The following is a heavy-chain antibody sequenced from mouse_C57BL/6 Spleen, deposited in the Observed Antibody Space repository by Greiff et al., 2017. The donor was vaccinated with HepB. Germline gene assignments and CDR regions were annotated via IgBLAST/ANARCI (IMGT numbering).Heavy chain of an antibody. CDR2: IDPENGDT. D-gene: IGHD1-1*01. J-gene: IGHJ3*01. V-gene: IGHV14-4*01. CDR1: GFNIKDDY. CDR3: TTLSYYGSSYPFAY. Sequence: DVQLQESGAELVRPGASVKLSCTASGFNIKDDYMHWVKQRPEQGLEWIGWIDPENGDTEYASKFQGKATITADKSSNTAYLQLSSLTSEDTAVYYCTTLSYYGSSYPFAYWGQGTLVTVSA.